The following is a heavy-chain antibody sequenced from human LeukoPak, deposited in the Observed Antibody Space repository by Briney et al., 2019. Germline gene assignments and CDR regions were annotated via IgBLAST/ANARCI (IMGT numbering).Heavy chain of an antibody. CDR3: AGVDFWSGYRDY. V-gene: IGHV3-30*02. D-gene: IGHD3-3*01. J-gene: IGHJ4*02. CDR1: GFTFSSYS. Sequence: AGGSLRLSCAASGFTFSSYSMNWVRQAPGKGLEWVAFIRYDGSNKYYADSAKGRFTISRDNSKNTLYLQMNSLRAEDTAVYYCAGVDFWSGYRDYWGQGTLVTVSS. CDR2: IRYDGSNK.